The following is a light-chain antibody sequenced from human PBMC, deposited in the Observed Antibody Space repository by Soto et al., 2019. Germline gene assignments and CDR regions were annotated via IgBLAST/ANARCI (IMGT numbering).Light chain of an antibody. Sequence: DRRMTQSPSTLASSVGEELTSTCRASQSIRSLLSWYQQKPGKAPKVLIYDASSLGSGVPSRFSGSGSGTEFTLSIRSLQPDDSATSFCQQHPTYSTFGKGTQLEIK. V-gene: IGKV1-5*01. CDR3: QQHPTYST. J-gene: IGKJ5*01. CDR2: DAS. CDR1: QSIRSL.